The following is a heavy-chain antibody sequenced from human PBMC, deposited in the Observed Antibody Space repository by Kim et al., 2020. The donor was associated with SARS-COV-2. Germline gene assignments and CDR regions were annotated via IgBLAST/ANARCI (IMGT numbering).Heavy chain of an antibody. CDR1: GGPVSSGSYY. V-gene: IGHV4-61*01. J-gene: IGHJ6*02. CDR3: ASSSPMIYYYGSRNYGMDV. D-gene: IGHD3-10*01. Sequence: SETLSLTCTVSGGPVSSGSYYWSWIRQPPGKGLEWIGCIYHSGSTNYNPSLKSRVTISVDTSKNQFSLKLSSVTAADTAVYYCASSSPMIYYYGSRNYGMDVWGQGTTVTVSS. CDR2: IYHSGST.